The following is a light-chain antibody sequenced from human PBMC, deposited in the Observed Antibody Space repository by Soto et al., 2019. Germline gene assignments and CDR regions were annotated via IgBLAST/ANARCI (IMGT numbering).Light chain of an antibody. Sequence: QSVLTQPPSVSEAPRQTVTISCAGSSSTIANNADNWYQQLPGKAPQLLIYYDDLLPSWVSDRFSGATSGTTASLAISGLESEDEADDYYAALDDSLNGVVFGGGTKVTVL. CDR1: SSTIANNA. V-gene: IGLV1-36*01. J-gene: IGLJ2*01. CDR3: AALDDSLNGVV. CDR2: YDD.